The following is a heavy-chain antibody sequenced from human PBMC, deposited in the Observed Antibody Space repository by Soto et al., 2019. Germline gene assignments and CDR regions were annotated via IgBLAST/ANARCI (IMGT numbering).Heavy chain of an antibody. CDR1: GFTFSNFA. CDR3: ARERAIAATGIFYS. Sequence: GGSLRLACAASGFTFSNFAMHWVRQAPGKGLEWVAATSFDGKNKDYADSVKGRFTISRDNSKKTLFLQMNSLRPEDTAVYYCARERAIAATGIFYSWGQGTLVTVSS. J-gene: IGHJ5*01. CDR2: TSFDGKNK. D-gene: IGHD6-13*01. V-gene: IGHV3-30*04.